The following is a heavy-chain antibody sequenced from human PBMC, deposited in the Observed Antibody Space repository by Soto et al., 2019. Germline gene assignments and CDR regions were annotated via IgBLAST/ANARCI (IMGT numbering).Heavy chain of an antibody. J-gene: IGHJ5*02. CDR1: GYVFTSDV. V-gene: IGHV1-18*01. CDR2: ISPINGNT. CDR3: AKGGGQYEWLDP. Sequence: QVQLVQSGAVVKKPGASVKVSCKASGYVFTSDVITWVRQAPGQGLEWMGWISPINGNTNYAQKFEGRVTMTKDTSTSTANMELRSLRSDDTAVYYCAKGGGQYEWLDPWGQGTLVTVSS. D-gene: IGHD3-16*01.